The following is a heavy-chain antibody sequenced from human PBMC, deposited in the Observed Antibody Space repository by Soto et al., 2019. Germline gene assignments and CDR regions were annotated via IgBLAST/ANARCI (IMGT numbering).Heavy chain of an antibody. CDR2: ISYDGSNK. Sequence: PGGSLRLSCAASGFTFSSYGMHWVRQAPGKGLEWVAVISYDGSNKYYADSVKGRFTISRDNPKNTLYLQMNSLRAEDTAVYYCAKDRSHYDFWSGYWHFDYWGQGTLVTVSS. CDR1: GFTFSSYG. CDR3: AKDRSHYDFWSGYWHFDY. J-gene: IGHJ4*02. D-gene: IGHD3-3*01. V-gene: IGHV3-30*18.